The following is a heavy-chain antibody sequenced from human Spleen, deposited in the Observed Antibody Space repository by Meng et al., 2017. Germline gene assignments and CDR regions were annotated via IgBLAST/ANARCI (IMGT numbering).Heavy chain of an antibody. CDR3: ARDSRAKIWWLRGGWFDP. D-gene: IGHD5-12*01. CDR1: GFTFDDYG. J-gene: IGHJ5*02. V-gene: IGHV3-20*04. Sequence: GESLKISCAASGFTFDDYGMSWVRQAPGKGLEWVSGVNWSGETTAYADSVKGRFTISRDNAKNSLYLKMNSLSAEDTAVYYCARDSRAKIWWLRGGWFDPWGQGTLVTVSS. CDR2: VNWSGETT.